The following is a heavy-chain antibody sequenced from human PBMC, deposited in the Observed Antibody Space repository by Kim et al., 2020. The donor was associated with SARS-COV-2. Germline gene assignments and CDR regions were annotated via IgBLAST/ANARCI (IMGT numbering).Heavy chain of an antibody. V-gene: IGHV4-39*07. D-gene: IGHD1-26*01. J-gene: IGHJ6*02. CDR2: IYYSGST. CDR3: ARDQGSYPQRYYYYYGMDV. Sequence: SETLSLTCTVSGGSISSSSYYWGWIRQPPGKGLEWIGSIYYSGSTYYNPSLKSRVTISVDTSKNQFSLKLSSVTAADTAVYYCARDQGSYPQRYYYYYGMDVWGQGTTVTVSS. CDR1: GGSISSSSYY.